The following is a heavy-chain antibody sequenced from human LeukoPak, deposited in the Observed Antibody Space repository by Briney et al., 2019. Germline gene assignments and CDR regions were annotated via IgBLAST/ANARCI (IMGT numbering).Heavy chain of an antibody. CDR1: GYTLTSHD. D-gene: IGHD7-27*01. CDR3: VRTPPNWGFDY. CDR2: MSPNSGDT. J-gene: IGHJ4*02. V-gene: IGHV1-8*01. Sequence: ASLKVSCKASGYTLTSHDITWVRQDTGQGLEWLGWMSPNSGDTGYAQKFQGRVTMTSDSSISTAYMELSSLRSEDTAIYYCVRTPPNWGFDYWGQGTLVTVSS.